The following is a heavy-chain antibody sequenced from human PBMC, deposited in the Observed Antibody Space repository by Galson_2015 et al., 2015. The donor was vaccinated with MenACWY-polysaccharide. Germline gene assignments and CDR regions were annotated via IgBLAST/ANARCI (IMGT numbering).Heavy chain of an antibody. CDR3: ARGGKYYYDSSGYLNWFVP. D-gene: IGHD3-22*01. CDR1: GYTFSSYD. V-gene: IGHV1-8*01. CDR2: MHPNSGNT. J-gene: IGHJ5*02. Sequence: SVKVSCKASGYTFSSYDIHWVRQTPGQGLEWMGWMHPNSGNTGYPQKFQGRVTMTRNTSISIAYMELSSLRSEDTAVYYCARGGKYYYDSSGYLNWFVPWGPGTLATVSS.